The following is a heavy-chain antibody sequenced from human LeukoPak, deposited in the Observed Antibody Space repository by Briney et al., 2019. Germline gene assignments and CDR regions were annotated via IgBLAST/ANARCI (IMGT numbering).Heavy chain of an antibody. Sequence: GGSLRLSCAASGFTFSSYGMHWVRQAPGKGLEWVAFIRYDGSNKYYADSVKGRFTISRDNSKNTLYLQMNSLRAEDTAVYYCARNPYDSSGYYSYYFDYWGQGTLVTVSS. CDR3: ARNPYDSSGYYSYYFDY. J-gene: IGHJ4*02. D-gene: IGHD3-22*01. CDR1: GFTFSSYG. CDR2: IRYDGSNK. V-gene: IGHV3-30*02.